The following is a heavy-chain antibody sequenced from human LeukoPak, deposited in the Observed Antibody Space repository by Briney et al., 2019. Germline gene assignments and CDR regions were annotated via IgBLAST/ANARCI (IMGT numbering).Heavy chain of an antibody. D-gene: IGHD7-27*01. CDR2: IYYSGST. V-gene: IGHV4-59*01. Sequence: PSETLSLTCTVSGGSISSYYWSWIRQPPGKGLEWIGYIYYSGSTNYNPSLKSRVTISVDTSKNQFSLKLSSVTAADTAVYYCARGHLPTTYWGAWYFDLWAVAPWSLSPQ. CDR3: ARGHLPTTYWGAWYFDL. CDR1: GGSISSYY. J-gene: IGHJ2*01.